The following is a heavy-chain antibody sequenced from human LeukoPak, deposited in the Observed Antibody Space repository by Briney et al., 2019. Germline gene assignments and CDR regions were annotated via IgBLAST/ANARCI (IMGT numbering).Heavy chain of an antibody. J-gene: IGHJ5*02. D-gene: IGHD3-10*01. CDR1: GFIFSDYV. CDR3: AKRGVTYDL. CDR2: ISYDGSNK. Sequence: GGSLRLSCPASGFIFSDYVMHWVRQAPGKGLEWVAVISYDGSNKYYADSVKGRFTISRDNSKNTLYLQMNSLRAEDTAVYYCAKRGVTYDLWGQGTLVTVSS. V-gene: IGHV3-30*04.